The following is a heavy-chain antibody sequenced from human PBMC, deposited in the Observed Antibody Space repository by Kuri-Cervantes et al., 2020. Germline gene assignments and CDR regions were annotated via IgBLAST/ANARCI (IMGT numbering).Heavy chain of an antibody. J-gene: IGHJ6*02. CDR2: MNPNSGNT. CDR1: GGTFSSYA. CDR3: ARGTRYFDFYYYYGMDV. D-gene: IGHD3-9*01. V-gene: IGHV1-8*02. Sequence: ASVKVSCKASGGTFSSYAISWVRQATGQGLEWMGWMNPNSGNTGYAQKFQCRVTMTRNTSISTAYMELSSLRSEDTAVYYCARGTRYFDFYYYYGMDVWGQGTTVTVFS.